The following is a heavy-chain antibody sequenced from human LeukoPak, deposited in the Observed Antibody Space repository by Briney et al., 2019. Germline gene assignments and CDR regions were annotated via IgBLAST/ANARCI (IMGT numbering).Heavy chain of an antibody. D-gene: IGHD6-13*01. CDR2: INHSGST. Sequence: PSETLSLTCAVYGGSFSGYYWSWIRQPPGKGLEWIGEINHSGSTNYNPSLKSRVTISVGTSKNQFSLKLSSVTAADTAVYYCARGKQQLSFYYYYYYMDVWGKGTTVTVSS. J-gene: IGHJ6*03. CDR1: GGSFSGYY. CDR3: ARGKQQLSFYYYYYYMDV. V-gene: IGHV4-34*01.